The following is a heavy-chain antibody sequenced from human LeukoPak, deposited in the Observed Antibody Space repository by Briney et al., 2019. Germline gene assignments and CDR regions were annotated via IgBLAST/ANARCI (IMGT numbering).Heavy chain of an antibody. CDR3: ARGPRIAVAGTRWFDP. D-gene: IGHD6-19*01. Sequence: SETLSLTCAVYGGSFSGYYWSWIRQPPGRGLEWIGEINHSGSTNYNPSLKSRVTISVDTSENQFSLKLSSVTAADTAVYYCARGPRIAVAGTRWFDPWGQGTLVTVSS. CDR1: GGSFSGYY. V-gene: IGHV4-34*01. J-gene: IGHJ5*02. CDR2: INHSGST.